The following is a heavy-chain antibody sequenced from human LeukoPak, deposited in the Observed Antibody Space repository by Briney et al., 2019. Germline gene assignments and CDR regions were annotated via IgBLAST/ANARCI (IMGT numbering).Heavy chain of an antibody. J-gene: IGHJ1*01. CDR3: ARGTVAGRRGDFQH. CDR2: INHSGST. CDR1: GASFSGYY. Sequence: PAETLSLTCAVYGASFSGYYWSWIRQPPGKGLEWIGEINHSGSTNYNPSLKSRVTISVDTSKNQFSLKLSSVTAADTAVYYCARGTVAGRRGDFQHWGQGTLVTVSS. D-gene: IGHD6-19*01. V-gene: IGHV4-34*01.